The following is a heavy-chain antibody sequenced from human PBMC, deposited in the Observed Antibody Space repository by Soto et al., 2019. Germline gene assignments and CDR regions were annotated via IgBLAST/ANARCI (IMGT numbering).Heavy chain of an antibody. J-gene: IGHJ5*02. Sequence: QVQLVQSGAEVKKPGASVKVSCKTSGYTFTGYYIPWVRQAPGQGLEWLGWIIPNSGGTNYAQKFQGRVTMTKDTSNSRAYMELSRLTSDDTAVYYSARARYCSGGTCFGNWFDPWGQGTLVTVSS. CDR2: IIPNSGGT. CDR1: GYTFTGYY. V-gene: IGHV1-2*02. D-gene: IGHD2-15*01. CDR3: ARARYCSGGTCFGNWFDP.